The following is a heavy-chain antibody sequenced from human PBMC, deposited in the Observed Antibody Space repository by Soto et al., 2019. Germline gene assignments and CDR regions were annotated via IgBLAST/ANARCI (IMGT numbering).Heavy chain of an antibody. D-gene: IGHD5-18*01. Sequence: QVQLVQSGAEVKKPGASVKVSCKASGYTFTSYGISWVRQAPGQGLEWMGWISAYNGNTNYAQKLRGRVTMTTDTSTSTAYMELRSLRSDDTAVYYCARDIRGYSYGAPSSPSDYWGQGTLVTVSS. V-gene: IGHV1-18*01. CDR3: ARDIRGYSYGAPSSPSDY. J-gene: IGHJ4*02. CDR1: GYTFTSYG. CDR2: ISAYNGNT.